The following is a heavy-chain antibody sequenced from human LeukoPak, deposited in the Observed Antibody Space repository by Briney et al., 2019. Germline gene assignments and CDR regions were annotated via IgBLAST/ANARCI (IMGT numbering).Heavy chain of an antibody. J-gene: IGHJ4*02. CDR2: IYYSGST. CDR3: AREGGSELGAAAGPLYFDY. D-gene: IGHD6-13*01. Sequence: SETLSLTCTVSGGSISSSSYYWGWIRQPPGKGLEWIGSIYYSGSTNYNPSLKSRVTISVDTSKNQFSLKLSSVTAADTAVYYCAREGGSELGAAAGPLYFDYWGQGTLVTVSS. V-gene: IGHV4-39*07. CDR1: GGSISSSSYY.